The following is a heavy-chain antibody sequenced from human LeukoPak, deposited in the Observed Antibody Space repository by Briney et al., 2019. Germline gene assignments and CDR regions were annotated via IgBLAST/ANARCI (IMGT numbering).Heavy chain of an antibody. CDR1: GLTFSSYY. D-gene: IGHD6-19*01. CDR3: ARDRGSGWHTFVY. J-gene: IGHJ4*02. V-gene: IGHV3-21*01. CDR2: ISSSSTYM. Sequence: GGALRLSCAASGLTFSSYYMSWVRQAPGKGLEWVSSISSSSTYMFYADAVRGQFTIPRDNAKNSLYLQMNSLRAEDTAVYYCARDRGSGWHTFVYWGQG.